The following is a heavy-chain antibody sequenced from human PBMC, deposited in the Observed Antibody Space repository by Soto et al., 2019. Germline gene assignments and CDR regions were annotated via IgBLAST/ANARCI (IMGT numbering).Heavy chain of an antibody. D-gene: IGHD6-6*01. CDR1: GFTFSNAW. CDR2: IKSKTDGGTT. J-gene: IGHJ4*02. CDR3: TTEGSSYYFDY. V-gene: IGHV3-15*01. Sequence: LSLTCAASGFTFSNAWMSWVRQAPGKGLEWVGRIKSKTDGGTTDYAAPVKGRFTISRDDSKNTLYLQMNSLKTEDTAVYYCTTEGSSYYFDYWGQGTLVTVSS.